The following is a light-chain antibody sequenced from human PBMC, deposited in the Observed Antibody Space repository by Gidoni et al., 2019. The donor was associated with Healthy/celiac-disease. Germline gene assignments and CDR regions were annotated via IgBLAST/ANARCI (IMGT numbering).Light chain of an antibody. CDR2: DTS. Sequence: EIVMTQSPATLSVSPGESATLSCRASQSLNNNLAWYQQKPGQAPRLLIYDTSTRATGIPARFSGSGSGTEFTLTISSLQSEDFAVYYCQQYNNWPPYTFGQGTKLEIK. CDR3: QQYNNWPPYT. CDR1: QSLNNN. V-gene: IGKV3-15*01. J-gene: IGKJ2*01.